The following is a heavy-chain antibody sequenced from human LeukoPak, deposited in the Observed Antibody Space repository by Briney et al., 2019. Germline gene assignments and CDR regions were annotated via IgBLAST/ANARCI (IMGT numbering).Heavy chain of an antibody. CDR2: IKQDGSDK. Sequence: GESLRLSCAASGFPFSTYWMSWVRQAPGKGLEWVANIKQDGSDKYYVGSVKGRVTISRDNAKNSLYLQMNSLRAEDTAVYYCATYSTSSGAFDFWGQGTLVTVSS. CDR3: ATYSTSSGAFDF. D-gene: IGHD6-6*01. V-gene: IGHV3-7*01. CDR1: GFPFSTYW. J-gene: IGHJ3*01.